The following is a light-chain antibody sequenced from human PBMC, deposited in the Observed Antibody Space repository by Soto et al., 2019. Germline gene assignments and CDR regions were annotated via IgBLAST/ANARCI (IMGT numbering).Light chain of an antibody. J-gene: IGLJ3*02. CDR2: DNN. Sequence: QSVLTQPPSVSAAPGQKVTISCSGSSSNIGNSYVSRYQQLPGTAPKLLIYDNNKRPSGIPDRFSGSKSGTSATLGITGFQTGDEADYYCGTWDSSLSAGVFGGGTKLTVL. CDR1: SSNIGNSY. CDR3: GTWDSSLSAGV. V-gene: IGLV1-51*01.